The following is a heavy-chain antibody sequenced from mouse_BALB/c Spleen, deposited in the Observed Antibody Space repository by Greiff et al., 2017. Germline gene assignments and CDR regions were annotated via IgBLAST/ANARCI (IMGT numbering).Heavy chain of an antibody. J-gene: IGHJ4*01. D-gene: IGHD1-1*01. CDR2: ISSGSSTI. V-gene: IGHV5-17*02. Sequence: EVQGVESGGGLVQPGGSRKLSCAASGFTFSSFGMHWVRQAPEKGLEWVAYISSGSSTIYYADTVKGRFTISRDNPKNTLFLQMTGLRSEDTAMYYCARGDYYGSTYAMDYWGQGTSVTVSS. CDR1: GFTFSSFG. CDR3: ARGDYYGSTYAMDY.